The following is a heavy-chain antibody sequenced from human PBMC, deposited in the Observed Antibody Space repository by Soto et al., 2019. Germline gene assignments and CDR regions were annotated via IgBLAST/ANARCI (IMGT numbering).Heavy chain of an antibody. CDR2: ISHSGST. Sequence: QVQLQESGPGLVKPSQTLSLSCTVSGGSISSAAYYWSWIRQHPGKGLEWIGYISHSGSTYYTPSLMRRVIISADTSKNQFSLNLTSVTAADTAVYYCAREYTYGSNFFDCWGQGALVPVSS. D-gene: IGHD5-18*01. V-gene: IGHV4-31*03. J-gene: IGHJ4*02. CDR1: GGSISSAAYY. CDR3: AREYTYGSNFFDC.